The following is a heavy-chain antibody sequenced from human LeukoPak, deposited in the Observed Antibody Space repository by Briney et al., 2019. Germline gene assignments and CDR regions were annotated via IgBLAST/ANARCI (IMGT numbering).Heavy chain of an antibody. CDR2: IYCCGAT. D-gene: IGHD3-16*01. CDR3: VRVDMIPRPFDS. J-gene: IGHJ4*02. Sequence: SETLSLTCTVSGAPIGSRRSNWGWIRQPPGQGLEWLGSIYCCGATYSSPSLESRITMSLDTSKNQFSLKLNSVTAADTAHYFCVRVDMIPRPFDSWGQGTLVTVSS. V-gene: IGHV4-39*07. CDR1: GAPIGSRRSN.